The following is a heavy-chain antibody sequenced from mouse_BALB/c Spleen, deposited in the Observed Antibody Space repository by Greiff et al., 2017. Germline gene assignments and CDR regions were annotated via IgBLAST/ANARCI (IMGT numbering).Heavy chain of an antibody. CDR1: GFTFSSFG. V-gene: IGHV5-17*02. J-gene: IGHJ2*01. Sequence: EVQLQESGGGLVQPGGSRKLSCAASGFTFSSFGMHWVRQAPEKGLEWVAYISSGSSTIYYADTVKGRFTISRDNPKNTLFLQMNSLRSEDTAMYYCARSFSRDFDYWGQGTTLTVSS. D-gene: IGHD3-1*01. CDR3: ARSFSRDFDY. CDR2: ISSGSSTI.